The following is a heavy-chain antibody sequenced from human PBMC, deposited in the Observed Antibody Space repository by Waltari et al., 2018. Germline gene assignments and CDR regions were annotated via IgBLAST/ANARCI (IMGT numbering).Heavy chain of an antibody. J-gene: IGHJ3*02. Sequence: QVQLVQSGAEVKKPGASVKVSCKASGYTFTGYYMHWVRQAPGQGLEWMGRINPNSGGTNYAQKFQGRVTMTRDTSISTAYMELSRLRSDDTAVYYCARAKTAMIVVVREDAFDIWGQGTMVTVSS. CDR1: GYTFTGYY. CDR2: INPNSGGT. CDR3: ARAKTAMIVVVREDAFDI. V-gene: IGHV1-2*06. D-gene: IGHD3-22*01.